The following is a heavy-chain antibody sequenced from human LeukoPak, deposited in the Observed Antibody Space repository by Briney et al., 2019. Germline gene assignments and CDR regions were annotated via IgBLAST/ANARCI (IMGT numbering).Heavy chain of an antibody. V-gene: IGHV1-46*01. Sequence: GASVKVSCKASGHTSIRYYLHWVRQAPGQGLEWMGIINPSDGDTNYAEKFQGSVTMTSDTSTSTVYMEVSRLRSEDTAVYYCARSLKYGMDVWGQGTTVTVSS. CDR1: GHTSIRYY. CDR2: INPSDGDT. J-gene: IGHJ6*02. CDR3: ARSLKYGMDV.